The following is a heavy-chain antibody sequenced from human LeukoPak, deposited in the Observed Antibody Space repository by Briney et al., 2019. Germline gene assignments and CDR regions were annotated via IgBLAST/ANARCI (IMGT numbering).Heavy chain of an antibody. D-gene: IGHD1-1*01. CDR2: VYTGGRT. V-gene: IGHV3-53*01. CDR1: GFTVNRDY. CDR3: TRGSSTVSAGYN. Sequence: GESLRLSCAASGFTVNRDYMSWVRQSPGKGLEWVSVVYTGGRTFYADSVKGRFTISRDDSKNTVFLQMNSLRAEDTAIYFCTRGSSTVSAGYNWGRGTVVIVSS. J-gene: IGHJ4*02.